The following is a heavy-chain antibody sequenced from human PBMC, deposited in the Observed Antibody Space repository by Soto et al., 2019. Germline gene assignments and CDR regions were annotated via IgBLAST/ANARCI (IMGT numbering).Heavy chain of an antibody. CDR2: IWYDGSNK. CDR3: ARSHNCSGGSCYFDYYYYMDV. D-gene: IGHD2-15*01. Sequence: GGSLRLSCVASGFTFSSYGMHWVRQAPGKGLEWVAVIWYDGSNKYYADSVKGRFTISRDNSKNTLYLQMNSLRAEDTAVYYCARSHNCSGGSCYFDYYYYMDVWGKGTTVTVSS. CDR1: GFTFSSYG. V-gene: IGHV3-33*01. J-gene: IGHJ6*03.